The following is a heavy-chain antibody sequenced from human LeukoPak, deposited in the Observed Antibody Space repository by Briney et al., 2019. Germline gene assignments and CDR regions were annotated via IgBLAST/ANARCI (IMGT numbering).Heavy chain of an antibody. CDR3: ARDRDYYDSSGYSSPDDAFDI. CDR1: GFTFSDYY. D-gene: IGHD3-22*01. J-gene: IGHJ3*02. Sequence: PGGSLRLSCAASGFTFSDYYMSWIRQPPGKGLEWIGSIYYSGSTYYNPSLKSRVTISVDTSKNQFSLKLSSVTAADTAVYYCARDRDYYDSSGYSSPDDAFDIWGQGTMVTVSS. CDR2: IYYSGST. V-gene: IGHV4-38-2*02.